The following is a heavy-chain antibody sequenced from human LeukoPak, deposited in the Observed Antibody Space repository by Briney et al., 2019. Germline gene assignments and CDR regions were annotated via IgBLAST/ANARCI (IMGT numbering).Heavy chain of an antibody. V-gene: IGHV1-69*05. J-gene: IGHJ4*02. CDR2: IIPISGTA. CDR1: GGTFSSYA. D-gene: IGHD3-22*01. Sequence: SVKVSCKASGGTFSSYAISWVRQAPGQGLEWMGRIIPISGTANYAQKFQGRVTITTDESTSTAYMELSSLRSEDTAVYYCARANYDSSGYYYWWGQGTLVTVSS. CDR3: ARANYDSSGYYYW.